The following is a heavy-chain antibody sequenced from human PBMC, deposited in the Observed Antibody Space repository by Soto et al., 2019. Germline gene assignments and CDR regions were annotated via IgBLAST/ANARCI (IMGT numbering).Heavy chain of an antibody. CDR2: FDPEDGET. Sequence: SVKVSCKVSGYTLTELSMHWVRQAPGKGLEWMGGFDPEDGETIYAQKFQGRVTMTEDTSTDTAYMELSSLRSEDTAVYYCATAYYYGSGSEGYYYYMDVWGKGTTVTVSS. J-gene: IGHJ6*03. V-gene: IGHV1-24*01. CDR3: ATAYYYGSGSEGYYYYMDV. CDR1: GYTLTELS. D-gene: IGHD3-10*01.